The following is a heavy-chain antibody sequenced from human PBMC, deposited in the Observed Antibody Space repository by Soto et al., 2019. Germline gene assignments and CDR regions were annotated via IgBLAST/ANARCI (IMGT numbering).Heavy chain of an antibody. CDR1: GGSISSDSYS. CDR3: AVIAVGGSRGLDY. V-gene: IGHV4-30-2*01. CDR2: IFHSGNT. D-gene: IGHD6-19*01. Sequence: PSDTLSLTCRVSGGSISSDSYSWSWIRQPPGKGLDWIGYIFHSGNTYYNPSLRSRVTISIDRSKNQFSLKLTSVTAADTAIYYCAVIAVGGSRGLDYWGQGTLVTVSS. J-gene: IGHJ4*02.